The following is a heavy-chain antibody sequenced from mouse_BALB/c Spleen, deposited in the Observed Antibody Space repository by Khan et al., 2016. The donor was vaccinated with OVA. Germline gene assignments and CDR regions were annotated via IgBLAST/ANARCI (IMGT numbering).Heavy chain of an antibody. D-gene: IGHD2-2*01. Sequence: EVQLVESRGGLVKPGGSLKLSCSASGFTFSNYAMSWVRQTPEKRLECVATISTGGHYTFYPDSVKGRFTISRDNAKNTLYLQMSSLRSEDTAMYYCARSLVDYHAMDYWGQGTSVTVSS. CDR3: ARSLVDYHAMDY. J-gene: IGHJ4*01. CDR2: ISTGGHYT. CDR1: GFTFSNYA. V-gene: IGHV5-9-3*01.